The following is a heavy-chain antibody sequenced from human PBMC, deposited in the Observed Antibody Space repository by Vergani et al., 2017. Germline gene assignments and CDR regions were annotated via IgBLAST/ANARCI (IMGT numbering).Heavy chain of an antibody. D-gene: IGHD3-9*01. CDR3: ARVMYRDXASTGYRLEGMDI. V-gene: IGHV4-59*13. J-gene: IGHJ6*02. Sequence: QVKLQESGPGLVKPSETLSLTCTVSGGSFNTYYWSWIRQSPGKGLEWIGYIYSTGSTNYNPSLNSRVTMSVDTSKNQFSLKLRSVTAADTAVYFCARVMYRDXASTGYRLEGMDIWGQGTTVTISS. CDR2: IYSTGST. CDR1: GGSFNTYY.